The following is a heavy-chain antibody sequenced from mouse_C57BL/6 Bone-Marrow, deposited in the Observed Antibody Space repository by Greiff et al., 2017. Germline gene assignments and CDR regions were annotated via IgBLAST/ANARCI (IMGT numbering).Heavy chain of an antibody. CDR3: ARPNWDALYFDY. Sequence: QVQLQQSGAELVRPGTSVKVSCKASGYAFTNYLIEWVKQRPGQGLAWIGVINPGSGGTNYNEKFKGKATLTADKSSRTAYMQLSSLTSEDSAVYFCARPNWDALYFDYWGQGTTLTVSS. J-gene: IGHJ2*01. CDR2: INPGSGGT. D-gene: IGHD4-1*01. CDR1: GYAFTNYL. V-gene: IGHV1-54*01.